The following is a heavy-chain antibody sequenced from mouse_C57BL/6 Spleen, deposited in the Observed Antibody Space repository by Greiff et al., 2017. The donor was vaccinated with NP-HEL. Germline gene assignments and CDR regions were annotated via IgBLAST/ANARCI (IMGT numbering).Heavy chain of an antibody. CDR3: ARTYALYAMDY. Sequence: EVQLVESGGGLVKPGGSLKLSCAASGFTFSDYGMHWVRQAPEKGLEWVAYISSGSSTIYYADTVKGRFTISRDNAKNTLFLQMTSLGSEDTAMYYCARTYALYAMDYWGQGTSVTVSS. CDR2: ISSGSSTI. J-gene: IGHJ4*01. CDR1: GFTFSDYG. V-gene: IGHV5-17*01. D-gene: IGHD6-5*01.